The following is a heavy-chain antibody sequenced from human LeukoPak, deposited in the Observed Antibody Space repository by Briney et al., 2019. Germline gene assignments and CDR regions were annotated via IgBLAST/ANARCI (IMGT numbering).Heavy chain of an antibody. J-gene: IGHJ4*02. CDR3: AKATVTSITIFDY. Sequence: GGSLRLSCAASGFTFSSYAMTWVRQAPGKGLEWVSAISGSGGSTYYADSIKGQFTISRDNSKNTLYLKMNSLRAEDTAVYYCAKATVTSITIFDYWGQGTLVTVSS. CDR1: GFTFSSYA. CDR2: ISGSGGST. V-gene: IGHV3-23*01. D-gene: IGHD4-17*01.